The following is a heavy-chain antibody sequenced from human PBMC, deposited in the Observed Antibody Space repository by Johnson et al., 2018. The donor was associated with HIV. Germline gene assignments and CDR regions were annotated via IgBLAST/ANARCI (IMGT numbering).Heavy chain of an antibody. V-gene: IGHV3-30*09. D-gene: IGHD6-6*01. Sequence: QVQLVESGGGLFQPGGSLRLSCAASGFTFSTYAMHWVRQAPGTGLEWVAVISYDGSNKYYADSVKGRFAVSRDDSKNPLYRQMNSLRAEDTAVYYWAKDLSIAARPAAFDIWGQGTMVTVSS. CDR3: AKDLSIAARPAAFDI. CDR1: GFTFSTYA. CDR2: ISYDGSNK. J-gene: IGHJ3*02.